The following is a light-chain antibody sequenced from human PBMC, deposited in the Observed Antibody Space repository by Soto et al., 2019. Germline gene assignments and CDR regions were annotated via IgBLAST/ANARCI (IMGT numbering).Light chain of an antibody. CDR2: SKN. CDR1: SVSIPTSYY. J-gene: IGLJ1*01. Sequence: QTVVTQEPSLSVSPGGTVTLTCGLSSVSIPTSYYASWYQQTPGQPQRTLIYSKNLRSSGVPDRFAGSIVGNKAALTITGAHVDDESDYYCMLYMGSDNYVFGTGTKLTVL. CDR3: MLYMGSDNYV. V-gene: IGLV8-61*01.